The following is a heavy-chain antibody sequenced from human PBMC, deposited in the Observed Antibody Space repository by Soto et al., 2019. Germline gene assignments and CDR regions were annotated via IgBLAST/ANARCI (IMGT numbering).Heavy chain of an antibody. CDR3: ARGIAVACTIFDY. J-gene: IGHJ4*02. V-gene: IGHV1-46*03. CDR1: GYTFTGYY. CDR2: INPSGGST. Sequence: DSWKVSCKASGYTFTGYYMHWVRHAPGQGLEWMGIINPSGGSTSYAQKFQGRVTMTRDTSTSTVYMELSSLRSEDTAVYYCARGIAVACTIFDYWGQGTLVTVSS. D-gene: IGHD6-19*01.